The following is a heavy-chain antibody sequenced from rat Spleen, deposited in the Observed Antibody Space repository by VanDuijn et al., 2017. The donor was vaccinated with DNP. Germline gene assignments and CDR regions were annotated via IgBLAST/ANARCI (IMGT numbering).Heavy chain of an antibody. V-gene: IGHV5-31*01. CDR3: TRAPVPRYSDPFAY. D-gene: IGHD1-11*01. Sequence: EVQLVESGGGLVQPGRSLKLSCVASGFTFNNYWMTWIRQAPGKGLEWVASITNTGGSTYYPDSVKGRFTISRDNAKSTLYLQMNSLRSEDTATYYCTRAPVPRYSDPFAYWGQGTLVTVSS. J-gene: IGHJ3*01. CDR1: GFTFNNYW. CDR2: ITNTGGST.